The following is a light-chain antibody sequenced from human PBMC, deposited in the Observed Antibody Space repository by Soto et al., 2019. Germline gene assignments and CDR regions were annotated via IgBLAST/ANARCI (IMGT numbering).Light chain of an antibody. CDR3: GTWDSSLSAYV. CDR1: SSNIGNNY. CDR2: DNN. Sequence: QSVLTQPPSVSAAPGQQVTISCSGSSSNIGNNYVSWYQQLPGTAPKLLIYDNNKRPPGIPDRFSDSKSGTSAPLAITGLQTGDEADYYCGTWDSSLSAYVFGTGTKVTVL. V-gene: IGLV1-51*01. J-gene: IGLJ1*01.